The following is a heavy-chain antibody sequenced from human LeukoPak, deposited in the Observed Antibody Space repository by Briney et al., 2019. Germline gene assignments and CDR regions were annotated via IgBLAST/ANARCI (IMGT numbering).Heavy chain of an antibody. CDR1: GFTFSDYA. CDR2: LSYGGTNK. D-gene: IGHD3-16*01. CDR3: ARDSRGYANDAFDF. J-gene: IGHJ3*01. Sequence: GGSQRLSCAASGFTFSDYAMHWVRQAPGKGLEWVAVLSYGGTNKYCADSVKGRFTISRDNSKNTMFLQMNSLRAEDTAVYHCARDSRGYANDAFDFLGQGTMVTVSS. V-gene: IGHV3-30-3*01.